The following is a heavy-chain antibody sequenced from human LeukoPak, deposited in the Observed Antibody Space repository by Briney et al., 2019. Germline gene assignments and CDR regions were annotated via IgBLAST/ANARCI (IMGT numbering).Heavy chain of an antibody. Sequence: GGSLRLSCAASGFTFSSYGMHWVRQAPGKGLEWVAVISYDGSNKYYADSVKGRFTISGDNSKNTLYLQMNSLRAEDTAVYYCAKDDFDYWGQGTLVTVSS. V-gene: IGHV3-30*18. J-gene: IGHJ4*02. CDR3: AKDDFDY. CDR1: GFTFSSYG. CDR2: ISYDGSNK.